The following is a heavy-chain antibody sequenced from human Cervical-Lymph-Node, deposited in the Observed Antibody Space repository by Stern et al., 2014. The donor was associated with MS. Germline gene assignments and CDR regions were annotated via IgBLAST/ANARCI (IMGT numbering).Heavy chain of an antibody. CDR2: SNAGHGNT. CDR3: ARGGGGYSYGLDY. D-gene: IGHD5-18*01. V-gene: IGHV1-3*02. CDR1: GYTFTRYG. Sequence: VQLVESGAEVRKPGASVKVSCKASGYTFTRYGIHWVRQAPGKRLEWMGWSNAGHGNTKYSQEFQGRVSITRDTSASTAYMELGSLRSEDMAVYYCARGGGGYSYGLDYWGQGTLVTVSS. J-gene: IGHJ4*02.